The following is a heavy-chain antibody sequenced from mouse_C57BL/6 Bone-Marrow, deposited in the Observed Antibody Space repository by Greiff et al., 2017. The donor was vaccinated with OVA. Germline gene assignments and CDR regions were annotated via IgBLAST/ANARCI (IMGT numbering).Heavy chain of an antibody. Sequence: VQLQQPGAELVKPGASVKMSCKASGYTFTSYWITWVKQRPGQGLEWIGDIYPGSGSTNYNEKFKSKATLTVDTSSSTAYMQLSSLTSEDSAVYYCAIRQLRLRDYFDYWGQGTTLTVSS. CDR3: AIRQLRLRDYFDY. CDR2: IYPGSGST. CDR1: GYTFTSYW. V-gene: IGHV1-55*01. J-gene: IGHJ2*01. D-gene: IGHD3-2*02.